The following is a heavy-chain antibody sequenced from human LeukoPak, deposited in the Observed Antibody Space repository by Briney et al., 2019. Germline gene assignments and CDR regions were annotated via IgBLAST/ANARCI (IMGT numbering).Heavy chain of an antibody. J-gene: IGHJ3*02. CDR1: GGSISSGSYY. V-gene: IGHV4-61*10. CDR3: ARGDGFTIGHAFDI. CDR2: IYYSGST. D-gene: IGHD5-24*01. Sequence: PSETLSLTCTVSGGSISSGSYYWRWIRQPAGKGLEWIAYIYYSGSTNYNPSLKSRVTISVDTSKNQFSLKLSSVTAADTAVYYCARGDGFTIGHAFDIWGQGTMVTVSS.